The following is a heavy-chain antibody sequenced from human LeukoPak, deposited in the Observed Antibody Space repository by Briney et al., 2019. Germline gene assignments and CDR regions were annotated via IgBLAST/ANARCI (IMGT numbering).Heavy chain of an antibody. J-gene: IGHJ4*02. D-gene: IGHD3-9*01. V-gene: IGHV3-66*01. CDR2: IYTGGST. CDR3: ARVPEYMDILIAYSTTPDY. Sequence: GGSLRLSCAASGFIVTTNYMYWVRQAPGKGLKWVSVIYTGGSTLYADSVKGRFTISRDNAKNSLYLQMNSLRAEDTAVYYCARVPEYMDILIAYSTTPDYWGQGTLVTVSS. CDR1: GFIVTTNY.